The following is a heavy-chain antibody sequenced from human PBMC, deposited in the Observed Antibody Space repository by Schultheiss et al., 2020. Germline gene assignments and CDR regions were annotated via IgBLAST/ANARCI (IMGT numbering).Heavy chain of an antibody. CDR2: IWYDGSNK. CDR3: ARDFGGFDY. D-gene: IGHD3-10*01. J-gene: IGHJ4*02. Sequence: GESLKISCAASGFTFSSYGMPWVRQAPGKGLEWVAVIWYDGSNKYYADSVKGRFTISRDNSKNTLYVQMNSLRAEDTAVYYCARDFGGFDYWGQGTLVTVSS. V-gene: IGHV3-33*08. CDR1: GFTFSSYG.